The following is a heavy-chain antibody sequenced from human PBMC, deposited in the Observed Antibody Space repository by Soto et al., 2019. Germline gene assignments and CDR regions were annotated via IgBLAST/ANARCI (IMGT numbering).Heavy chain of an antibody. V-gene: IGHV3-21*01. CDR2: ISSSSGYI. D-gene: IGHD3-3*01. J-gene: IGHJ3*02. Sequence: GGSLRLSCAASGFTFSSYSMNWVLQATGKGLEWVSSISSSSGYIYYADSVKGRFTISRDNAKNSLYLQMNSLRAEDTAVYYCARDRRRTTIFGVAADAFDIWGQGTMVTVSS. CDR1: GFTFSSYS. CDR3: ARDRRRTTIFGVAADAFDI.